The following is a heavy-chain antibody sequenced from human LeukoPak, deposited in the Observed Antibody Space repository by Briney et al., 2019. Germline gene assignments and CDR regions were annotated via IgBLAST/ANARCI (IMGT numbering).Heavy chain of an antibody. CDR1: GGSISSSSYY. CDR2: IYYSGST. V-gene: IGHV4-39*01. Sequence: PSETLSLTCTVSGGSISSSSYYWGWIRQPPGKGLEWIGSIYYSGSTYYNPSLKSRVTISVDTSKNQFSLKLSSVTAADTAVYYCARGRIWFGELLRDFDYWGQGTLVTVSS. J-gene: IGHJ4*02. D-gene: IGHD3-10*01. CDR3: ARGRIWFGELLRDFDY.